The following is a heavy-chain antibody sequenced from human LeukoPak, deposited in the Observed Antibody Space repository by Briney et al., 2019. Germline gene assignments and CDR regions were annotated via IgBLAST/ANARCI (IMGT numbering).Heavy chain of an antibody. CDR1: GGSISSYY. CDR2: IYYSGST. Sequence: SETLSLTCTVSGGSISSYYWSWIRQPPGKGLEWTGYIYYSGSTNYNPSLKSRVTISVDTSKNQFSLKLSSVTAADTAVYYCARAARGLVAPYYYYSYMDVWGKGTTVTISS. J-gene: IGHJ6*03. CDR3: ARAARGLVAPYYYYSYMDV. D-gene: IGHD3/OR15-3a*01. V-gene: IGHV4-59*08.